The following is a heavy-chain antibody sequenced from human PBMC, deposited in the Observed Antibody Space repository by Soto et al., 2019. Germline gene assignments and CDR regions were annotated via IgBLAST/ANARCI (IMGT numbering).Heavy chain of an antibody. CDR1: GGSLSSSKW. CDR2: IYHSGST. J-gene: IGHJ2*01. D-gene: IGHD3-16*01. CDR3: SRWGYRNWYFDL. Sequence: QVQLQESGPGLVKPSGTLSLTCAVSGGSLSSSKWWRWVRQPPGKGLEWIGEIYHSGSTNYNPSLKSRVTISVDKSKNQFSLKLSSVTAADTAVYYCSRWGYRNWYFDLWGRGTLVTVSS. V-gene: IGHV4-4*02.